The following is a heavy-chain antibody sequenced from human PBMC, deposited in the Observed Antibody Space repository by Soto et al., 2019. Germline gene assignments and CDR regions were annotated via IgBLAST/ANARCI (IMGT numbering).Heavy chain of an antibody. Sequence: QVQLVESGGGVVQPGRSLRLSCAASGLTFRNYGMHWVRQAPGKGLEWVAVISYDGSNKYYADSVKGRFTISRDNSKNTLYLQMTSLRVEDTGVYYCVSLRQDGSGWYYFDYWGQGTLVTVSS. D-gene: IGHD6-19*01. J-gene: IGHJ4*02. CDR3: VSLRQDGSGWYYFDY. CDR2: ISYDGSNK. V-gene: IGHV3-30*03. CDR1: GLTFRNYG.